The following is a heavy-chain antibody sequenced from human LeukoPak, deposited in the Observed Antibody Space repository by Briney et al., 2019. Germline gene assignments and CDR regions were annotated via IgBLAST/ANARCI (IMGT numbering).Heavy chain of an antibody. CDR1: GVSISSSHW. J-gene: IGHJ4*02. Sequence: SETLSLTCAVSGVSISSSHWWSWVRQPPGKGLEWIGQVYHSGNTNYNTSLRSRVTVSVDKSNNQFSLNLRSVTAADTAVYYCAATDLKGMVDYWGQGTLVTVSS. CDR3: AATDLKGMVDY. CDR2: VYHSGNT. D-gene: IGHD6-13*01. V-gene: IGHV4-4*02.